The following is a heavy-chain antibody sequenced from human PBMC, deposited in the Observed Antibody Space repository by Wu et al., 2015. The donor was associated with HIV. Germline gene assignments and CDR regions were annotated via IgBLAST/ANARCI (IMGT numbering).Heavy chain of an antibody. J-gene: IGHJ4*02. Sequence: QVQLVQSGAEVKKPGASVKVSCKASGLTFIGYYMHWVRQAPGQGLEWMGWISPSGGSTIYAEAFEGRITVTTDTSMKTVYMELESLTSRDTAMYFCARDATPITTEFDYWGQGTLITVSS. CDR3: ARDATPITTEFDY. V-gene: IGHV1-2*02. CDR1: GLTFIGYY. D-gene: IGHD4-11*01. CDR2: ISPSGGST.